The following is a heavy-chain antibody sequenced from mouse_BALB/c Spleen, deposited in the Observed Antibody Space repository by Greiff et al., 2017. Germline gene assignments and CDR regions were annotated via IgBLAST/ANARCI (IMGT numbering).Heavy chain of an antibody. Sequence: VQLQQSGAELVRSGASVKLSCTASGFNIKDYYMHWVKQRPEQGLEWIGWIDPENGDTEYAPKFQGKATMTADTSSNTAYLHLSSLTSEDTAVYYCARSQYGNYEGFAYWGQGTLVTVSA. CDR1: GFNIKDYY. CDR3: ARSQYGNYEGFAY. V-gene: IGHV14-4*02. CDR2: IDPENGDT. D-gene: IGHD2-10*02. J-gene: IGHJ3*01.